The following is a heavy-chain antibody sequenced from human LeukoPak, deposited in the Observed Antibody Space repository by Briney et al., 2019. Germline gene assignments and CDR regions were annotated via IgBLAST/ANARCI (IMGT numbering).Heavy chain of an antibody. D-gene: IGHD3-10*01. CDR1: GFTFSSYA. CDR3: AKDRRNYYYGSSFDI. V-gene: IGHV3-23*01. J-gene: IGHJ3*02. Sequence: PGGSLRLSCAASGFTFSSYAMSWVRQAPGKGLEWVSAISGSGGSTYYADSVKGRFTISRDNSKNTLYPQMNSLRAEDTAVYYCAKDRRNYYYGSSFDIWGQGTMVTVSS. CDR2: ISGSGGST.